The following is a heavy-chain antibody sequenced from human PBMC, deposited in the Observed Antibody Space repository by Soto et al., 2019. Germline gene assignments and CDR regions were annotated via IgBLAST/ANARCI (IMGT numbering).Heavy chain of an antibody. J-gene: IGHJ6*02. V-gene: IGHV4-34*01. CDR3: ARHNYDSSGCYHYYYGMDV. Sequence: QVQLQQWGAGLLKPSETLSLTCAVYGGSGGSFSGYYWSWIRQPPGKGLEWIGEINHSGSTNYNPSLKSRVTISVDTSKNQFSLKLSSVTAADTAVYYCARHNYDSSGCYHYYYGMDVWGQGTTVTVSS. CDR2: INHSGST. D-gene: IGHD3-22*01. CDR1: GGSGGSFSGYY.